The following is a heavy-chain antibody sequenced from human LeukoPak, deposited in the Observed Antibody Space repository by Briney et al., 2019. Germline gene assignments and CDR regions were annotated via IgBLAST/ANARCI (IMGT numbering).Heavy chain of an antibody. D-gene: IGHD3-22*01. Sequence: GGSLRLSCAASGFTFSSYSMNWVRQAPGKGLEWVSYISSSSSTIYYADSVKGRFTISRDNSKNTLYLQMNSLRAEDTAVYYCAKDLLTTYYYDSSGYFPFDPWGQGTLVTVSS. V-gene: IGHV3-48*01. CDR1: GFTFSSYS. CDR2: ISSSSSTI. J-gene: IGHJ5*02. CDR3: AKDLLTTYYYDSSGYFPFDP.